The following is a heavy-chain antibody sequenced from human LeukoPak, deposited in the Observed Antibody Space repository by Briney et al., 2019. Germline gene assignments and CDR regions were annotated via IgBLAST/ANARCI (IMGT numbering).Heavy chain of an antibody. CDR3: ARSRSYGYFPRYYYYYMDV. CDR1: GGSFSGYY. D-gene: IGHD5-18*01. J-gene: IGHJ6*03. CDR2: INHSGST. V-gene: IGHV4-34*01. Sequence: PSETLSLTCAVYGGSFSGYYWSWIRQPPGKGLEWIGEINHSGSTNYNPSLKSRVTISVDTSKNQFSLKLSSVTAADTAVYYCARSRSYGYFPRYYYYYMDVWGKGTTVTVSS.